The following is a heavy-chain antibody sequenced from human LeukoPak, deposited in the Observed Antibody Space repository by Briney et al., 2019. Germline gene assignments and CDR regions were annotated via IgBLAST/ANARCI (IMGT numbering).Heavy chain of an antibody. Sequence: ASVKVSCKASGYTFTGYYMHWVRQAAGQGLECIGRINPNSGGTNYAQKFQGRVTMTRDTSISTAYMELSRLRSDDTAVYCCVGARGYYHSSDYSGDYWGQGTLVTVSS. CDR1: GYTFTGYY. V-gene: IGHV1-2*06. CDR2: INPNSGGT. D-gene: IGHD3-22*01. J-gene: IGHJ4*02. CDR3: VGARGYYHSSDYSGDY.